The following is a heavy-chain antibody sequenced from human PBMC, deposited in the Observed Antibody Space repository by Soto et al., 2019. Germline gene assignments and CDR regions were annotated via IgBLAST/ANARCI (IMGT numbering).Heavy chain of an antibody. CDR2: INAGNGNT. CDR1: GYTFTSYA. J-gene: IGHJ2*01. CDR3: ARAPSWWYFDL. Sequence: APVKVSCKASGYTFTSYAMHWVRQAPGQRLEWMGWINAGNGNTKYSQKFQGRVTITRDTSASTAYMELSSLRSEDTAVYYCARAPSWWYFDLWGRGTLATVSS. V-gene: IGHV1-3*01.